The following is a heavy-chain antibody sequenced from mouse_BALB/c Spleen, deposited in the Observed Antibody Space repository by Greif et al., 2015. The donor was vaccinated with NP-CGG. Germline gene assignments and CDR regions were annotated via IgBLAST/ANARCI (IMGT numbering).Heavy chain of an antibody. CDR2: ISNLAYSI. Sequence: EVQRVESGGGLVQPGVSRKLSCAASGFTFSDYGMAWVRQAPGKGPEWVAFISNLAYSIYYADTVTGRFTISRENAKNTLYLEMSSLRSEDTAMYYCARDLGDYWGQGTSVTVSS. CDR3: ARDLGDY. J-gene: IGHJ4*01. CDR1: GFTFSDYG. V-gene: IGHV5-15*02.